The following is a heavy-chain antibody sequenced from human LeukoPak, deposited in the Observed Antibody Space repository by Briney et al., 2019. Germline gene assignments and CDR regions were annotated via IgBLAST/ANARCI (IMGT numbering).Heavy chain of an antibody. V-gene: IGHV3-23*01. Sequence: GGSLRLSCAASGFTFSSYAMSWVRQAPGKGLECVSAISGRGDGTYFADSVKGRFTISRDNSKNTLYLQMNSLRAEDTAVYYCAKGSYYDILTGYQRGYNWFDPWGQGTLVTVSS. CDR3: AKGSYYDILTGYQRGYNWFDP. J-gene: IGHJ5*02. CDR2: ISGRGDGT. D-gene: IGHD3-9*01. CDR1: GFTFSSYA.